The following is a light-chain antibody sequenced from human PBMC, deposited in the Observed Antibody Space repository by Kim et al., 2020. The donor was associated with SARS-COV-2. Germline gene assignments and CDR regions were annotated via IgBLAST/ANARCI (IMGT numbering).Light chain of an antibody. Sequence: AVVERASLSCRANESVSSRYLAWYERKPGQAPRLLIYGASSRATGIPDWVSGSGSGTDLTLTISKLEPEDFAGYYCQKYGSSPGKCGEGTKVDI. J-gene: IGKJ1*01. CDR3: QKYGSSPGK. CDR1: ESVSSRY. V-gene: IGKV3-20*01. CDR2: GAS.